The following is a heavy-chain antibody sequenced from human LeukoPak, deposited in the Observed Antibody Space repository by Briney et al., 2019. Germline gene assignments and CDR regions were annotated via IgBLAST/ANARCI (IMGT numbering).Heavy chain of an antibody. D-gene: IGHD3-16*01. CDR1: GGSFSGYY. CDR3: ARGKGGAGGYYYYGMDV. Sequence: SETLSLTCAVYGGSFSGYYWSWIRQPPGKGLEWIGEINHSGSTNYNPSHKSRVTISVDTSKNQFSLKLSSVTAADTAVYYCARGKGGAGGYYYYGMDVWGKGTTVTVSS. CDR2: INHSGST. V-gene: IGHV4-34*01. J-gene: IGHJ6*04.